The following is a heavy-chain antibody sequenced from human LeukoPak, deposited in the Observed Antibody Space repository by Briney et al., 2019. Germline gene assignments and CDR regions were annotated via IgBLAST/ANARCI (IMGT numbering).Heavy chain of an antibody. J-gene: IGHJ5*02. Sequence: SGTLSLTCTVSGGSISSYYWSWIRQPPGKGLEWIGYIYYSGSTNYNPSLKSRVTISVDTSKTQFSLKLSSVTAADTAVYYCARGGEYCSGGSCYSSDNWFDPWGQGTLVTVSS. D-gene: IGHD2-15*01. V-gene: IGHV4-59*12. CDR1: GGSISSYY. CDR3: ARGGEYCSGGSCYSSDNWFDP. CDR2: IYYSGST.